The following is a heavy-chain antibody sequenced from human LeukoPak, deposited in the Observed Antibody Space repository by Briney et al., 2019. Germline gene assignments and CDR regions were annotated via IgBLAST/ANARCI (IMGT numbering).Heavy chain of an antibody. CDR1: GFTFSSYA. CDR2: ISDSGGST. Sequence: HPGGSLRLSCAASGFTFSSYAMSWDRQAPGKGLEWVSGISDSGGSTYYADSVKGRFTISRDNSKNTLYLQMNSLRAEDTAVYYCAKEYLARRVGDYFDYWGQGTLVTVSS. CDR3: AKEYLARRVGDYFDY. J-gene: IGHJ4*02. D-gene: IGHD1-20*01. V-gene: IGHV3-23*01.